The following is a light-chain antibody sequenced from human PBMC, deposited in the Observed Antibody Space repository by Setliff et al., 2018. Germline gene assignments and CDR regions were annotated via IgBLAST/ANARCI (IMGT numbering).Light chain of an antibody. V-gene: IGLV2-8*01. Sequence: QSALTQPPSASGSPGQSVTISRTGTSSDVGGYNYVSWYQQHPGKAPKLMIYEVSKRPSGVPDRFSGSKSGNTASLTVSGLQAEDEADYYCSSYAGSNNPDVFGTGTKVTVL. CDR1: SSDVGGYNY. CDR2: EVS. J-gene: IGLJ1*01. CDR3: SSYAGSNNPDV.